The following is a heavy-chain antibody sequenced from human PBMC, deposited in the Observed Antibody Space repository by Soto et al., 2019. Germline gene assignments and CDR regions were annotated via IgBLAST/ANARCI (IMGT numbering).Heavy chain of an antibody. D-gene: IGHD6-13*01. Sequence: ASVKVSCKASGYTFTIYARHWVRQAPGQRLEWMGWINAGNGNTKYSQKFQGRVTITRDTSASTAYMELSSLRSEDTAVYYCASPVRYSSSWANREDYYYGMDVWGQGTTVTVSS. J-gene: IGHJ6*02. CDR2: INAGNGNT. CDR3: ASPVRYSSSWANREDYYYGMDV. V-gene: IGHV1-3*01. CDR1: GYTFTIYA.